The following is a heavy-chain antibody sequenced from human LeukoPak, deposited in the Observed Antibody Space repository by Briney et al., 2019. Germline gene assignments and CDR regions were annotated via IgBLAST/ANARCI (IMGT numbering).Heavy chain of an antibody. Sequence: RASVKVSCKASGYTFTGHYMHWVRQAPGQGLEWMGWINANSGGTNYVQKFQGRVTMTRDTFISTAYMELSRLRSDDTAVYYCASVSIATGDYWGQGTLVTVSS. J-gene: IGHJ4*02. CDR2: INANSGGT. V-gene: IGHV1-2*02. D-gene: IGHD1-14*01. CDR3: ASVSIATGDY. CDR1: GYTFTGHY.